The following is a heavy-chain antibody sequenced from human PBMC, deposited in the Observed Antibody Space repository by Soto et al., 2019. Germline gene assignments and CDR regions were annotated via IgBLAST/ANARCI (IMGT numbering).Heavy chain of an antibody. V-gene: IGHV3-33*01. Sequence: GGSLRLSCAASGFTFSSYGMHWVRQAPGKGLEWVAVIWYDGSNKYYADSVKGRFTISRDNSKNTLYLQMNSLRAEDTAVYYCARGSDCSSTSCFDNWFEPWGQGPRVTVSS. CDR1: GFTFSSYG. J-gene: IGHJ5*02. CDR3: ARGSDCSSTSCFDNWFEP. CDR2: IWYDGSNK. D-gene: IGHD2-2*01.